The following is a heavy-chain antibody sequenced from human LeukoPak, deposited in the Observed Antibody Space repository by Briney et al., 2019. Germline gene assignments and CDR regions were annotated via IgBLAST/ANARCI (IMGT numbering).Heavy chain of an antibody. D-gene: IGHD5-24*01. CDR1: GFTFSSYA. V-gene: IGHV3-30*04. J-gene: IGHJ4*02. Sequence: GGSLRLSCAASGFTFSSYAMHWVRQAPGEGLEWVAVISYDGSNKYYADSVKGRFTISRDNSKNTLYLQMNSLRAEDTAVYYCARAEERWLVYLGIQFSGFDYWGQGTLVTVSS. CDR2: ISYDGSNK. CDR3: ARAEERWLVYLGIQFSGFDY.